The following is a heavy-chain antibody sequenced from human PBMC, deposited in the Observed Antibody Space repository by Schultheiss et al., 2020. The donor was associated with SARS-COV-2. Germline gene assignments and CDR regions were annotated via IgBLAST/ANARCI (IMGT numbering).Heavy chain of an antibody. Sequence: ASVKVSCKASGYTFIDYYMHWVRQAPGQGLEWMGWINPNSGGTNYAQKFQGRLTMTGDTSTTTVYMELSSLRSDDTAMYFCSRLLSSGDYWGQGTQVTVSS. CDR2: INPNSGGT. D-gene: IGHD3-10*01. J-gene: IGHJ4*02. V-gene: IGHV1-2*02. CDR1: GYTFIDYY. CDR3: SRLLSSGDY.